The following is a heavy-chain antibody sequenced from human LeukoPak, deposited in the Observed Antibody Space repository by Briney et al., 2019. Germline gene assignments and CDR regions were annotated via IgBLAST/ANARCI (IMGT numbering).Heavy chain of an antibody. CDR3: ARDRHSSGYYDAFDI. V-gene: IGHV4-30-4*01. D-gene: IGHD3-22*01. Sequence: SETLSLTCTVSGGSISSGDYYWSWIRQPPGKGLEWIGYIYYSGSTYYNPSLKSRVTISVDTSKNQFSLKLSSVTAADTAVYYCARDRHSSGYYDAFDIWGQGTMVTASS. J-gene: IGHJ3*02. CDR2: IYYSGST. CDR1: GGSISSGDYY.